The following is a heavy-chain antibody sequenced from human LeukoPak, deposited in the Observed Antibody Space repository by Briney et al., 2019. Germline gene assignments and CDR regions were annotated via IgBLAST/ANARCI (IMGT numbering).Heavy chain of an antibody. J-gene: IGHJ6*02. Sequence: GGSLRPSCAASGFTFSSYAMSWVRQAPGKGLEWVSAISGSGGSTYYADSVKGRFTISRDNSKNTLYLQMNSLRAEDTAVYYCAKDILIAAAGRYYYYYGMDVWGQGTTVTVSS. CDR3: AKDILIAAAGRYYYYYGMDV. CDR1: GFTFSSYA. CDR2: ISGSGGST. D-gene: IGHD6-13*01. V-gene: IGHV3-23*01.